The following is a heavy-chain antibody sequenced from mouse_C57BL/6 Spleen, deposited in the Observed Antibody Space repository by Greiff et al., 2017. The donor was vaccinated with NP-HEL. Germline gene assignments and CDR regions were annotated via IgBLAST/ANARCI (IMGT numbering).Heavy chain of an antibody. CDR2: ISDGGSYT. CDR1: GFTFSSYA. J-gene: IGHJ1*03. CDR3: ARVYSNYGGWYFDV. Sequence: EVKVVESGGGLVKPGGSLKLSCAASGFTFSSYAMSWVRQTPEKRLEWVATISDGGSYTYYPDNVKGRFTISRDNAKNNLYLQMSHLKSEDTAMYYCARVYSNYGGWYFDVWGTGTTVTVSS. V-gene: IGHV5-4*03. D-gene: IGHD2-5*01.